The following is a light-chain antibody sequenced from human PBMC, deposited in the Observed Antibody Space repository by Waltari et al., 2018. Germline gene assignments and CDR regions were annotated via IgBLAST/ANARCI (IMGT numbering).Light chain of an antibody. CDR2: EVS. CDR3: MQGRHPWT. Sequence: DIVMTQSPLSLSVTPGQPASISCKSSQSLLHSDGKTYLCWYVDKPGQSPQLLIYEVSRRLSGVSDRFSGSGSETDFTLKISRVEAEDVGVYFCMQGRHPWTFGQGTKVDIK. CDR1: QSLLHSDGKTY. V-gene: IGKV2-29*02. J-gene: IGKJ1*01.